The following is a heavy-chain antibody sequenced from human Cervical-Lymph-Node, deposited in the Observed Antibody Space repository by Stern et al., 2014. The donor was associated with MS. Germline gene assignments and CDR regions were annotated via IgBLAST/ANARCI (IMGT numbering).Heavy chain of an antibody. J-gene: IGHJ4*02. CDR2: IWYDGSNT. CDR3: ARGLRKAFGHPHPDY. CDR1: GFTFSSYG. V-gene: IGHV3-33*01. D-gene: IGHD3-16*01. Sequence: VQLEESGGGVVQPGRSLRLSCAASGFTFSSYGMHWVRQAPGKGLEWVAVIWYDGSNTYYADSVKGRFTISRDTSKNTLYLQMNSLRAEDTAVYYGARGLRKAFGHPHPDYWGQGTLVTVSS.